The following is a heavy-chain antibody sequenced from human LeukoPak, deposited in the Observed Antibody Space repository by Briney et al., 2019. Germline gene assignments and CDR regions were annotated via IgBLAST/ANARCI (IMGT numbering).Heavy chain of an antibody. CDR2: MSPNSGNT. CDR3: VRTPPNWGADY. J-gene: IGHJ4*02. V-gene: IGHV1-8*01. Sequence: GASVTVSCKASGYTFTSYDINWVRQAPGQGLEWMGWMSPNSGNTGYAQKFQGRVTMTRNTAISTAYMELSSLRSEDTAVYYCVRTPPNWGADYWGQGTLVTVSS. D-gene: IGHD7-27*01. CDR1: GYTFTSYD.